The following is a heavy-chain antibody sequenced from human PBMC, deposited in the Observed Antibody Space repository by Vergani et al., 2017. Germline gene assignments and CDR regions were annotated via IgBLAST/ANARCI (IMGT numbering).Heavy chain of an antibody. CDR3: AGFPFDGDYRLVFDD. V-gene: IGHV1-69*18. CDR2: IIPIFGTA. D-gene: IGHD4-17*01. Sequence: QVQLVQSGAEVKKPGSSVKVSCKASGGTFSSYAISWVRQAPGQGLEWMGRIIPIFGTANYAQKFQGRVTITADESTSTAYMELSSLRSEDTAVYYCAGFPFDGDYRLVFDDWGQATLVTVSS. J-gene: IGHJ4*02. CDR1: GGTFSSYA.